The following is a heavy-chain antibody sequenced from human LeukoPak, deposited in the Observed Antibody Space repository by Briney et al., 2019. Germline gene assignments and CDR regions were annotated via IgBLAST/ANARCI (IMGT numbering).Heavy chain of an antibody. Sequence: SETLSLTCTVSVGSLSSSSYYWGWIRQPPGKGLEWIGSIYYTGSTYYNPSLKSRVTISVDTSKNQFSLKLSSVTAADTAVYYYARPTGGYYYYMDVWGKGTTVTVSS. CDR2: IYYTGST. CDR1: VGSLSSSSYY. CDR3: ARPTGGYYYYMDV. J-gene: IGHJ6*03. V-gene: IGHV4-39*01. D-gene: IGHD2-8*02.